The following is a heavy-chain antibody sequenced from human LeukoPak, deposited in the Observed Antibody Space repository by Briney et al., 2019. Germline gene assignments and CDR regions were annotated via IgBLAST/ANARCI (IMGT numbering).Heavy chain of an antibody. CDR1: GYIFSDYV. V-gene: IGHV1-3*04. D-gene: IGHD3-10*01. CDR3: AREMNYRASGGDSFGFDP. Sequence: GASVKVSCKASGYIFSDYVIHWVRQAPGQRLEWMGWINTDNGNTKYSQEFQGRVIITRETSATTAYLELSSLLIDDTAVYFCAREMNYRASGGDSFGFDPWGQGTLVSVSS. J-gene: IGHJ5*02. CDR2: INTDNGNT.